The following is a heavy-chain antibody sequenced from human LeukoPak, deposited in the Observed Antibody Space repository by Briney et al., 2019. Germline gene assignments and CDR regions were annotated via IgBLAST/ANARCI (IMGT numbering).Heavy chain of an antibody. J-gene: IGHJ4*02. D-gene: IGHD3-9*01. CDR2: IYSGGST. V-gene: IGHV3-53*04. CDR3: ARGGIDILTGYPNYFDY. CDR1: GFTVSSNY. Sequence: GGSLRLSCAASGFTVSSNYMSWVRQAPGKGLEWVSVIYSGGSTYYADSVKGRFTISGHNSKNTLYLQMNSLRAEDTAVYYCARGGIDILTGYPNYFDYWGQGTLVTVSS.